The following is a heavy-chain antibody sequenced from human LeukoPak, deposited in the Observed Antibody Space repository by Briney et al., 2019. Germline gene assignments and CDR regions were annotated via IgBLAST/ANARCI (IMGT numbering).Heavy chain of an antibody. CDR2: ISGSGGST. D-gene: IGHD3-10*01. J-gene: IGHJ4*02. CDR3: AKVLVRQADMVRGANYIRTIRPFDY. V-gene: IGHV3-23*01. CDR1: GFTFSSYA. Sequence: GGSLRLSCAASGFTFSSYAMSWVRQAPGKGLEWVSAISGSGGSTYYADSVKGRFTISRDNSKNTLYLQMNSLRAEDTAVYYCAKVLVRQADMVRGANYIRTIRPFDYWGQGTLVTVSS.